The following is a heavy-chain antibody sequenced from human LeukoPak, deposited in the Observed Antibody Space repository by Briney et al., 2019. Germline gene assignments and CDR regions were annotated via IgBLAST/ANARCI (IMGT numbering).Heavy chain of an antibody. D-gene: IGHD5-18*01. CDR2: INPNSGGT. CDR3: ARDRGYSYGERGRYYFDY. J-gene: IGHJ4*02. CDR1: GYTFTGYY. V-gene: IGHV1-2*04. Sequence: ASVKVSCKASGYTFTGYYMHWVRQAPGQGLEWMGWINPNSGGTNYAQKFQGWVTMTRDTSISTAYMELSRLRSDDTAVYYCARDRGYSYGERGRYYFDYWGQGTLVTVSS.